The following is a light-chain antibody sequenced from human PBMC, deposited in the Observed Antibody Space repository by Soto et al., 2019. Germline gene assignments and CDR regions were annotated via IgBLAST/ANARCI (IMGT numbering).Light chain of an antibody. J-gene: IGKJ4*01. CDR2: DSS. V-gene: IGKV3-20*01. CDR1: QSVSRNY. Sequence: EIVLTQSPGTLSLSPGERATLSCRASQSVSRNYLAWYQQKPGQAPRLLIYDSSTRAAGIPDRFSGSGSGTGFTLTISRLEPEDFAVYSCQQYGTSPLTFGGGTEVEIK. CDR3: QQYGTSPLT.